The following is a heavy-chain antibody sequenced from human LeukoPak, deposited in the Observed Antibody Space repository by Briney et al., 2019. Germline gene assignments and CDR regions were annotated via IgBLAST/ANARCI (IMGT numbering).Heavy chain of an antibody. J-gene: IGHJ4*02. Sequence: GGSLRLSCAASGFTFSNAWMNWVRQAPGKGLEWVGRIKSKTDGGTTDYAAPVKGRFTISRDDSKNTLYLQMNSLKTEDTAVYYCTTTPTKYYDFWSAYNDYWGQGTLVTVSS. V-gene: IGHV3-15*07. CDR1: GFTFSNAW. CDR2: IKSKTDGGTT. D-gene: IGHD3-3*01. CDR3: TTTPTKYYDFWSAYNDY.